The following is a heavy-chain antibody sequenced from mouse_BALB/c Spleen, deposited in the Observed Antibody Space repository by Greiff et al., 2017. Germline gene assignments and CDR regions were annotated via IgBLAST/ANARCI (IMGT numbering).Heavy chain of an antibody. CDR3: ARTARARNYAMDY. CDR2: IDPANGNT. Sequence: EVQLVESGAELVKPGASVKLSCTASGFNIKDTYMHWVKQRPEQGLEWIGRIDPANGNTKYDPKFQGKATITADTSSNTAYLQLSSLTSEDTAVYYCARTARARNYAMDYWGQGTSVTVSS. CDR1: GFNIKDTY. V-gene: IGHV14-3*02. J-gene: IGHJ4*01. D-gene: IGHD3-1*01.